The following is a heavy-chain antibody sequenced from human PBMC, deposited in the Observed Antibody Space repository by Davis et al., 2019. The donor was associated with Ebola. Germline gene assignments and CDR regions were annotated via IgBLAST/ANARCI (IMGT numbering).Heavy chain of an antibody. D-gene: IGHD6-19*01. CDR1: GFTFSSYS. J-gene: IGHJ4*02. CDR2: ISSSSSTI. V-gene: IGHV3-48*01. CDR3: ARELAVVYFDY. Sequence: GGSLRLSCAASGFTFSSYSMNWVRQAPGKGLEWVSYISSSSSTIYYADSVKGRFTISRDNAKSSLYLQMNSLRAEDTAVYYCARELAVVYFDYWGQGTLVTVSS.